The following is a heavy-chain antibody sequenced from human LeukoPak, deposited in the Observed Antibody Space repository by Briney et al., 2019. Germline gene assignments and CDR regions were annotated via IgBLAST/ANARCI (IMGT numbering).Heavy chain of an antibody. D-gene: IGHD5-18*01. V-gene: IGHV4-34*01. CDR3: ARGTGYSYGLYYFDY. J-gene: IGHJ4*02. Sequence: PSENLSLTCAVYGGSFSGYYWSWIRQPPGKGLEWIGEINHSGSTNYNPSLKSRVTISVDTSKKQFSLKLSSVTAADTSVYYCARGTGYSYGLYYFDYWGQGTLVTVSS. CDR1: GGSFSGYY. CDR2: INHSGST.